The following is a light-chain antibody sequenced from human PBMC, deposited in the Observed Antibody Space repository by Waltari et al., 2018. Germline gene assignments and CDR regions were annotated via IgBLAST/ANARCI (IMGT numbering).Light chain of an antibody. CDR3: QQYYRNLT. J-gene: IGKJ4*02. CDR2: SSS. Sequence: SGVYICNDRNYAWWHQQKPRPPPRLLIHSSSTPKSGLADLFGGSWSTTDFTLTSSSLQAEDVAVYYCQQYYRNLTFGRGTKVEI. CDR1: SGVYICNDRNY. V-gene: IGKV4-1*01.